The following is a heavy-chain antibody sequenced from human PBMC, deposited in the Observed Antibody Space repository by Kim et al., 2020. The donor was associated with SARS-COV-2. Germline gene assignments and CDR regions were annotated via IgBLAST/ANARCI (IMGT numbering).Heavy chain of an antibody. CDR3: ARDKIEAAGAFDY. D-gene: IGHD6-13*01. J-gene: IGHJ4*02. V-gene: IGHV1-69*01. Sequence: YAQKFQGRVTITADETTSRAYMELSSLRSEDTAVYYCARDKIEAAGAFDYWGQGTLVTVSS.